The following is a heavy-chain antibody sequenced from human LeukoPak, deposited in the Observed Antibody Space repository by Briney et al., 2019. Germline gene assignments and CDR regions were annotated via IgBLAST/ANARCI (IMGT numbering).Heavy chain of an antibody. CDR2: INHSGST. Sequence: SETPSLTCAVYGGSFSGYYWSWIRQPPGKGLEWIGEINHSGSTNYNPSLKSRVTISVDTSKNQFSLKLSSVTAADTAVYYCARAPMVRGRTAADYWGQGTLVTVSS. CDR3: ARAPMVRGRTAADY. V-gene: IGHV4-34*01. J-gene: IGHJ4*02. CDR1: GGSFSGYY. D-gene: IGHD3-10*01.